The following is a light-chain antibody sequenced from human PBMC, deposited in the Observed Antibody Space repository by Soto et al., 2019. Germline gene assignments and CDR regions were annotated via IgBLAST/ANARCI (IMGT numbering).Light chain of an antibody. CDR3: SSYASSSSYV. CDR1: SSDVGGYDY. V-gene: IGLV2-14*03. CDR2: DVT. J-gene: IGLJ1*01. Sequence: QSVLTQPASVSGSPGQSITISCTGTSSDVGGYDYVSWYQQHPGKAPKLSISDVTNRPSGVSNRFSGSKSGNTASLTISGLQAEDEAEYYCSSYASSSSYVFGTGTKVTVL.